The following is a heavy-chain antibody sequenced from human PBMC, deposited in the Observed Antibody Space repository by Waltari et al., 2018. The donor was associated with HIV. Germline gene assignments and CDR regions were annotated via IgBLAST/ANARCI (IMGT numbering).Heavy chain of an antibody. V-gene: IGHV4-34*01. J-gene: IGHJ4*02. CDR2: INHSGST. CDR1: GGSFSGYY. CDR3: ARGHYDSSSDY. Sequence: QVQLQQWGAGLLKPSETLSLTCAVYGGSFSGYYWSWIRQPPGKGMEWIGEINHSGSTNYYPSLKSRVTISVDTSKNQFSLKLSSVTAADTAVYYCARGHYDSSSDYWGQGTLVTVSS. D-gene: IGHD3-22*01.